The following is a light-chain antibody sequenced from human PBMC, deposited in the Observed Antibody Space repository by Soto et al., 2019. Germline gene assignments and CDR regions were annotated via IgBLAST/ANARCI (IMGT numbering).Light chain of an antibody. CDR2: LEGSGNY. Sequence: QLVLTQSSSASASLGSSVKLTCTLSSGHSSYIIAWHQQQPGKAPRYLMKLEGSGNYNKGSGVPDRFSGSSSGADRYLTISNLQFEDEADYYCETWDRTWVFGGGTKVTVL. J-gene: IGLJ3*02. V-gene: IGLV4-60*02. CDR1: SGHSSYI. CDR3: ETWDRTWV.